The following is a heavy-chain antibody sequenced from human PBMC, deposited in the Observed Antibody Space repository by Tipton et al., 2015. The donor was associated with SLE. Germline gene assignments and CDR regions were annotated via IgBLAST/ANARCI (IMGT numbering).Heavy chain of an antibody. J-gene: IGHJ5*01. Sequence: TLSLTCTASGGSISSGSYYWSWIRQPAGEGLEWIGRIYSSGSPNYNPSLKSRVSISLDTSKNQFSLKLNSVTAADTAVYYCATYSGWFHTWGHGALVTVSS. D-gene: IGHD4-11*01. CDR1: GGSISSGSYY. CDR3: ATYSGWFHT. CDR2: IYSSGSP. V-gene: IGHV4-61*02.